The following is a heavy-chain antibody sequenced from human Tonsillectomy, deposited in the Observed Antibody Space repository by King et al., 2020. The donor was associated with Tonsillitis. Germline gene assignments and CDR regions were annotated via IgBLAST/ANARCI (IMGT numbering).Heavy chain of an antibody. D-gene: IGHD6-19*01. Sequence: VQLVESGGGVVQPGRSLRISCAASGFTFSSYGMHWVRQAPGKGLEWVAVISYDGSNKYYADSVKGRFTISRGNSKNTLYPQMNSLRAEDTAVYYCAKDQEFGGLRYSSGWFDAFDIWGQGTMVTVSS. V-gene: IGHV3-30*18. J-gene: IGHJ3*02. CDR2: ISYDGSNK. CDR1: GFTFSSYG. CDR3: AKDQEFGGLRYSSGWFDAFDI.